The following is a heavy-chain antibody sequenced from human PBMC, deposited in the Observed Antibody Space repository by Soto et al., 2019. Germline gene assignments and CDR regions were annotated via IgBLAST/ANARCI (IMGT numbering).Heavy chain of an antibody. V-gene: IGHV4-31*03. D-gene: IGHD3-16*01. Sequence: QVQLQESGPGLVKPSQTLSLTCTVSGGSISSGGYYWSWIRQHPGKGLEWIGYLYYSGSTYYNPSLNSRVTISADTSKTQFSLKLSSVTAAATAVYYCQRVSGYDYYVLSPWGQGNLVTVSS. CDR3: QRVSGYDYYVLSP. J-gene: IGHJ5*02. CDR2: LYYSGST. CDR1: GGSISSGGYY.